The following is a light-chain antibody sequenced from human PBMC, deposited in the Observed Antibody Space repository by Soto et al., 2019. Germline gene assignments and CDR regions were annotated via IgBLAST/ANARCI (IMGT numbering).Light chain of an antibody. CDR1: SSNIGAGFH. V-gene: IGLV1-40*01. Sequence: QAVVTQPPSVSGAPGQRVTISCTGSSSNIGAGFHVHWYQQLPGTAPKLLIYGNNNRPSGVPDRFSGSKSGTSASLAITGLQAEDEADYYCQSYDNSLSAWVFGAGTQLTVL. CDR3: QSYDNSLSAWV. CDR2: GNN. J-gene: IGLJ3*02.